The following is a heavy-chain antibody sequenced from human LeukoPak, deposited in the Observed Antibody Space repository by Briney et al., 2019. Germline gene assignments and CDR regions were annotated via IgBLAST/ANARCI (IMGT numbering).Heavy chain of an antibody. J-gene: IGHJ4*02. CDR2: INPNSGGT. CDR3: ARVNVQYYYGSGGYYNVYFDY. V-gene: IGHV1-2*02. Sequence: ASVKVSCKASGYTFTGYYMHWVRQAPGQGLEWMGWINPNSGGTNYAQKFQGRVTMTRDTSISTAYMELSRLRSDDTAVDYYARVNVQYYYGSGGYYNVYFDYWGQGTLVTVSS. CDR1: GYTFTGYY. D-gene: IGHD3-10*01.